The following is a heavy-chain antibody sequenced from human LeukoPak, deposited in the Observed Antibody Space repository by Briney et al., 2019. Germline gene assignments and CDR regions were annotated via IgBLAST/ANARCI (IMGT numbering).Heavy chain of an antibody. J-gene: IGHJ5*02. CDR1: GFPFSSHG. D-gene: IGHD2-8*01. V-gene: IGHV3-21*01. CDR2: ISSSSSYI. CDR3: ARAERDIVLRNWFDP. Sequence: GGSLRLSCAGSGFPFSSHGMNWVRQAPGKGLEWVSSISSSSSYIYYADSVKGRFTISRDNAKNSLYLQMNSLRAEDTAVYYCARAERDIVLRNWFDPWGQGTLVTVSS.